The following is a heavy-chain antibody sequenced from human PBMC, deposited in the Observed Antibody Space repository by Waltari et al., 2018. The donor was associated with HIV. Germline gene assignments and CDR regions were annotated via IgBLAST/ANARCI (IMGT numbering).Heavy chain of an antibody. CDR2: LVRTTKVK. V-gene: IGHV1-69*08. CDR1: GGSFRPHP. D-gene: IGHD3-22*01. CDR3: LLGSHYYESSSYYEE. J-gene: IGHJ4*02. Sequence: QVQLVQSGPELKRPGSSVKVSCTASGGSFRPHPNNWLRQAPGQGFKLLATLVRTTKVKYASQKFSGRVALTADKSTASAFMDLAGLTSDDIAVYYFLLGSHYYESSSYYEEWGPGPRVAVS.